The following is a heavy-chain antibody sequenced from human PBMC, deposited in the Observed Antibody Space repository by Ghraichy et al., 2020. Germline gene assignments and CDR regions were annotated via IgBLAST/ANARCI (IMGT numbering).Heavy chain of an antibody. Sequence: GGSLRLSCAASGFTFSSYSMNWVRQAPGKGLEWVSSISSSSSYIYYADSVKGRFTISRDNAKNLLYLQMNSLRAEDTAVYYCARDWVQLVNRGSDAFDIWGQGTMVTVSS. D-gene: IGHD6-6*01. CDR3: ARDWVQLVNRGSDAFDI. CDR1: GFTFSSYS. V-gene: IGHV3-21*01. CDR2: ISSSSSYI. J-gene: IGHJ3*02.